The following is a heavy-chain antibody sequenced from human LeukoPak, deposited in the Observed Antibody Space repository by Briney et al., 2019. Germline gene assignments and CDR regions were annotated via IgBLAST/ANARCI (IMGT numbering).Heavy chain of an antibody. Sequence: PGRSLRLSCAASGFTFSSYAMHWVRQAPGEGLEWVAVISYDGSNKYYADSVKGRFTISRDNSKNTLYLQMNSLRAEDTAVYYCARDGWYYYGSGSYLLGGDYWGQGTLVTVSS. CDR2: ISYDGSNK. J-gene: IGHJ4*02. CDR1: GFTFSSYA. CDR3: ARDGWYYYGSGSYLLGGDY. D-gene: IGHD3-10*01. V-gene: IGHV3-30*04.